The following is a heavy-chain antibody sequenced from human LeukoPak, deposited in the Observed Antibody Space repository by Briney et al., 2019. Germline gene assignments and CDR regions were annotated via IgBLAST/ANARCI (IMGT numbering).Heavy chain of an antibody. D-gene: IGHD6-13*01. CDR2: ISWNSGSI. CDR3: ARDLGYSSNWWFAFDI. Sequence: GRSLRLSCAASGFTFDDYAMHWVRQAPGKGLELVSGISWNSGSIGYADSVKGRFTISRDNSKNTLYLRMSSLGAEDTAVYYCARDLGYSSNWWFAFDIWGQGTMVTVSS. V-gene: IGHV3-9*01. J-gene: IGHJ3*02. CDR1: GFTFDDYA.